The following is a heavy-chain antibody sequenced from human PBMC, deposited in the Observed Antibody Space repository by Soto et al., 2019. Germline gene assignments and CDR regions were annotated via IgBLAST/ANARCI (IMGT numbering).Heavy chain of an antibody. J-gene: IGHJ4*02. V-gene: IGHV3-15*01. Sequence: EVQLVESGGGLVKPGGSLRLSCAASGFTFSNAWMSWVRQAPGKGLEWVGRIKSKTDGGTTDYAAPVKGRFTISRDDSKNTLYLQMNSLKTEDTAVYYCTTDLFYGSGSYYNVGGYFDYWGQGTLVTVSS. D-gene: IGHD3-10*01. CDR2: IKSKTDGGTT. CDR3: TTDLFYGSGSYYNVGGYFDY. CDR1: GFTFSNAW.